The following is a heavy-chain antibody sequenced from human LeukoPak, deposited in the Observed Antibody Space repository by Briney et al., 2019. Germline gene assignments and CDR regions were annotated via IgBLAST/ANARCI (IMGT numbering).Heavy chain of an antibody. V-gene: IGHV4-30-2*01. J-gene: IGHJ4*02. CDR3: ARRICGTTCYAGFDY. CDR1: VGSISSDVYA. Sequence: SQTLSLTCAVSVGSISSDVYAGGSIRPPPGRGLEWVGFIYHSGSTSYNPPLTSGLTISMDSTKNQFSLRLRSVPAADTAVYYCARRICGTTCYAGFDYWGQGTLVTVSS. CDR2: IYHSGST. D-gene: IGHD2-2*01.